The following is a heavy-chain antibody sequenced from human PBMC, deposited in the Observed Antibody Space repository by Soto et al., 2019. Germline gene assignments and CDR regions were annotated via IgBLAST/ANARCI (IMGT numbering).Heavy chain of an antibody. CDR3: ARAYSRRNEYFFDF. Sequence: GGSLRLSCAASGFSFNSYYMNWVRLAPGKGLEWVSSITGSSNSIYYADSVKGRFTISRDNAANSVYLQMDSLRAEDTAVYYCARAYSRRNEYFFDFWGQGTLVTVPQ. D-gene: IGHD6-13*01. CDR1: GFSFNSYY. CDR2: ITGSSNSI. J-gene: IGHJ4*02. V-gene: IGHV3-21*01.